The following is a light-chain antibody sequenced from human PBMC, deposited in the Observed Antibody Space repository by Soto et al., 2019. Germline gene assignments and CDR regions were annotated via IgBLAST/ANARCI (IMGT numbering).Light chain of an antibody. Sequence: QSVLTQPPSASGTPGQRVTISCSGSSSNIGSNYVYWYQQLPGTAPKLLIYRNNQRPSWVPDRFSRSKSGTSASLAISGLRSEDEADYYCAAWDDSLSAHWVFGGGTKLTVL. J-gene: IGLJ3*02. V-gene: IGLV1-47*01. CDR1: SSNIGSNY. CDR2: RNN. CDR3: AAWDDSLSAHWV.